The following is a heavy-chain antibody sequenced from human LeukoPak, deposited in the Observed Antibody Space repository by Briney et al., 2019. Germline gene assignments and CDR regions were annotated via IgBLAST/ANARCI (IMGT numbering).Heavy chain of an antibody. CDR3: AELSGYRNLNWFDP. Sequence: PGGSLRLSCAASGFTFSSYAMSWVRQAPGKGLEWVSAISGSGGSTYYADSVKGRFTISRDNSKNTLYLQMSSLRAEDTAVYYCAELSGYRNLNWFDPWGQGTLVTVSS. V-gene: IGHV3-23*01. CDR2: ISGSGGST. CDR1: GFTFSSYA. D-gene: IGHD3-22*01. J-gene: IGHJ5*02.